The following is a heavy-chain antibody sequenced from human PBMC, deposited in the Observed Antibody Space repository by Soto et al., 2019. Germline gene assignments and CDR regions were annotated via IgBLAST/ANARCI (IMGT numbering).Heavy chain of an antibody. Sequence: WWSLRLSCSASVFTFSTYAVHWFRQAPGKGLEWVAVISNDESKKYYANSVKGRFTISRDNSNNTGYLQMNSQRREDTAIYYCARSIAVAGLDYWGPGTLVTVSS. CDR2: ISNDESKK. CDR1: VFTFSTYA. D-gene: IGHD6-19*01. J-gene: IGHJ4*02. V-gene: IGHV3-30-3*01. CDR3: ARSIAVAGLDY.